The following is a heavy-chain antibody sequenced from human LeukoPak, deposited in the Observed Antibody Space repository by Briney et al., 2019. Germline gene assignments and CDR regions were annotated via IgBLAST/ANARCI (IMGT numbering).Heavy chain of an antibody. Sequence: PGGSLRLSCAASGFTFSSYGMHWVRQAPGKGLEWVSYISSSANTIYYADSVKGRFTISRDNAKNSLSLQMNSLRAEDTAVYYCAVIAAAGTETTWNFYYYMDVWGKGTTVTV. D-gene: IGHD6-13*01. CDR1: GFTFSSYG. CDR3: AVIAAAGTETTWNFYYYMDV. CDR2: ISSSANTI. V-gene: IGHV3-48*04. J-gene: IGHJ6*03.